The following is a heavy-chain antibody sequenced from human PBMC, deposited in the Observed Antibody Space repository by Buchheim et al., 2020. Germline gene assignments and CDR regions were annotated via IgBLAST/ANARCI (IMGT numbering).Heavy chain of an antibody. CDR3: AKKATTGSGWYPFDS. J-gene: IGHJ4*02. CDR1: GYSFSTYD. V-gene: IGHV1-8*01. CDR2: MNPNSGNT. D-gene: IGHD6-19*01. Sequence: QVQLVQSGAEVKKPGASVKVSCKATGYSFSTYDINWVRQATGQGPEWMGWMNPNSGNTGYAQKFQGRVTMTRNTSINTAYMELSSLRSEDTAVYYCAKKATTGSGWYPFDSWGQGTL.